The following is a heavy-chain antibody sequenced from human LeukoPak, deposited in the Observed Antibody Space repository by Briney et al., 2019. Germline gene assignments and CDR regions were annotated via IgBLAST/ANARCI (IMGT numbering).Heavy chain of an antibody. J-gene: IGHJ4*02. D-gene: IGHD4-17*01. Sequence: GRSLRLSCAASGFTFDDYAMHWVRQAPGKGLEWVSGISWNSGSIGYADSVKGRFTISRDNAKNSLYLQMNSLRAEDTALYYCAKEGHTTAFDYWGQGTLVTVSS. V-gene: IGHV3-9*01. CDR1: GFTFDDYA. CDR2: ISWNSGSI. CDR3: AKEGHTTAFDY.